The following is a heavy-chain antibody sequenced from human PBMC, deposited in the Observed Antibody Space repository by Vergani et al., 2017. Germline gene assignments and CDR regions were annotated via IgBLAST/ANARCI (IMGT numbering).Heavy chain of an antibody. CDR1: GFTFSDYY. V-gene: IGHV3-11*05. J-gene: IGHJ4*02. CDR2: ISSSSSYT. Sequence: QVQLVESGGGLVKPGGSLRLSCAASGFTFSDYYMSWIRQAPGKGLEWVSYISSSSSYTNYADSVKGRFTISRDSAKHSLYLQMNSLRAEDTAVYDCARVRDYDSSGYDWGQGTLVTVSS. CDR3: ARVRDYDSSGYD. D-gene: IGHD3-22*01.